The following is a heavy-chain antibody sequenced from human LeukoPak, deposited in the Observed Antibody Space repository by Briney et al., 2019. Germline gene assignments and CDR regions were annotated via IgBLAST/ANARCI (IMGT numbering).Heavy chain of an antibody. V-gene: IGHV3-23*01. J-gene: IGHJ5*02. CDR3: ARVAGWHWFDP. Sequence: GGSLRLSCAASGFTFSSYDMSWVRQAPGEGLEWVSGISGSGGTTYYTDSVKGRFTTSKDNSKNTVYLQMNNMRVDDTAVYYCARVAGWHWFDPWGQGTLVTVSS. D-gene: IGHD6-19*01. CDR2: ISGSGGTT. CDR1: GFTFSSYD.